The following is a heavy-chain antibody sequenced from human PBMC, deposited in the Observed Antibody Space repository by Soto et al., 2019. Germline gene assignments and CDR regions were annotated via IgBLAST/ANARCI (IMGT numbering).Heavy chain of an antibody. CDR1: GFTFSSYS. V-gene: IGHV3-48*01. Sequence: PGGSLRLSCAASGFTFSSYSMNWVRQAPWKGLEWVSYISSSSSTIYYADSVKGRFTISRDNAKNSLYLQMNSLRAEDTAVYYCARGENDILTGYLNWFDPWAQGTLVTVSS. D-gene: IGHD3-9*01. J-gene: IGHJ5*02. CDR3: ARGENDILTGYLNWFDP. CDR2: ISSSSSTI.